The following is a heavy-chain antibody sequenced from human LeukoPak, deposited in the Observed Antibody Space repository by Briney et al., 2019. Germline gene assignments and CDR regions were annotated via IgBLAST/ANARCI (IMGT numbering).Heavy chain of an antibody. J-gene: IGHJ5*02. D-gene: IGHD3-10*01. CDR2: INPSGGST. CDR1: GYTFTSYY. CDR3: ARALLWFGEGKGWFDP. Sequence: ASVKVSCKASGYTFTSYYMHWVRQAPGQGLEWMGIINPSGGSTSYAQKFQGRVTMTRDTSTSTVYMELSSLRSEDTAVYYCARALLWFGEGKGWFDPWGQGTLVTVSS. V-gene: IGHV1-46*01.